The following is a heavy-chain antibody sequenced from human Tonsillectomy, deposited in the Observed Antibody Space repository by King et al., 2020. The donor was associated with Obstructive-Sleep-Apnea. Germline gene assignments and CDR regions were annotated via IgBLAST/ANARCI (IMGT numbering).Heavy chain of an antibody. J-gene: IGHJ6*02. CDR2: INPNSGGT. CDR1: GYTFTGYY. CDR3: ARVLRYYHSSGYSPDYDYYGMDV. V-gene: IGHV1-2*04. D-gene: IGHD3-22*01. Sequence: QLVQSGAEVKKPGASVKVSCKASGYTFTGYYIHWVRQAPGQGLEWMGWINPNSGGTNYAQKFQGWVTMTRDTAISTAYMELSRLRSDDTALYYCARVLRYYHSSGYSPDYDYYGMDVWGQGTTVTVSS.